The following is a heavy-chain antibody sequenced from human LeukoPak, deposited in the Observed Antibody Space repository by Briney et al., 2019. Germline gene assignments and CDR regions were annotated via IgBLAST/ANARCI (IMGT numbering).Heavy chain of an antibody. CDR2: ISGSGGST. CDR1: GFTFSSYA. Sequence: GGSLRLSCAASGFTFSSYAMSWVRQAPGKGLEWVSAISGSGGSTYYADSVKGRFTISRDNSKSTLSLQMNSLSAEDTAVYYCAKGGARPTGYYYYMDVWGKGTTVTVSS. CDR3: AKGGARPTGYYYYMDV. V-gene: IGHV3-23*01. J-gene: IGHJ6*03.